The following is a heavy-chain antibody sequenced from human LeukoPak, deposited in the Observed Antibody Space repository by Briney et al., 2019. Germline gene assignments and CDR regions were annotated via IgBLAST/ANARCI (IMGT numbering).Heavy chain of an antibody. CDR2: SYYNGST. J-gene: IGHJ6*03. D-gene: IGHD5-18*01. V-gene: IGHV4-39*01. CDR1: GCSISSSSYY. CDR3: ARHEGRGYSYDRPYWGDYCYYMDV. Sequence: PSETLSLTCTVSGCSISSSSYYWGWIRQPPGKGLEWNGSSYYNGSTYYTPSLKSRVTISVDTSKNQFSLKLSSVTAADTAVYYCARHEGRGYSYDRPYWGDYCYYMDVWGKGTTVTVSS.